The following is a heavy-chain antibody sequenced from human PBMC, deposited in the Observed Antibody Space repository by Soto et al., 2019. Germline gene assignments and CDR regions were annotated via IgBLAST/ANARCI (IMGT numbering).Heavy chain of an antibody. CDR2: INAGNGNT. CDR3: ARSTGYSSSWYSN. J-gene: IGHJ4*02. Sequence: ASVKVSCKASGYTFTSYAMHWVRQAPGQRLEWMGWINAGNGNTKYSQKFQGRVTITRDTSASTAYMVLSSLRSEDTAVYYCARSTGYSSSWYSNRGQGTLVTVSS. V-gene: IGHV1-3*01. D-gene: IGHD6-13*01. CDR1: GYTFTSYA.